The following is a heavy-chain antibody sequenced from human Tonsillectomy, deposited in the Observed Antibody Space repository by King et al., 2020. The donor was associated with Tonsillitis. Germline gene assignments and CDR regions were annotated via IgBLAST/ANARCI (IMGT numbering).Heavy chain of an antibody. CDR3: ARISIPGATHDAFDI. CDR1: GFSLSTSGMR. CDR2: IDWDDDK. V-gene: IGHV2-70*04. J-gene: IGHJ3*02. D-gene: IGHD1-14*01. Sequence: TLKESGPALVKPTQTLTLTCTFSGFSLSTSGMRVSWIRQPPGKALEWLARIDWDDDKFYSTSLKTRLTISKDTSKNQVVLTMTNMDPVDTATYYCARISIPGATHDAFDIWGQGTMVTVSS.